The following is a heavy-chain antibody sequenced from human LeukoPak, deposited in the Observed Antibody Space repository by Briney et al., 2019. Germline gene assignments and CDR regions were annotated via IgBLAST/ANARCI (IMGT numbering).Heavy chain of an antibody. CDR1: GFTSSSYN. D-gene: IGHD3-22*01. Sequence: GGSLRLSCAASGFTSSSYNMNWVRQAPGKGLEWVSSISGGSSNIYYADSVKGRFTISRDNAENSLYLQMNSLRAEDTAIYYCARGGYDSGYYYWGQGTLVTVSS. CDR3: ARGGYDSGYYY. CDR2: ISGGSSNI. J-gene: IGHJ4*02. V-gene: IGHV3-21*01.